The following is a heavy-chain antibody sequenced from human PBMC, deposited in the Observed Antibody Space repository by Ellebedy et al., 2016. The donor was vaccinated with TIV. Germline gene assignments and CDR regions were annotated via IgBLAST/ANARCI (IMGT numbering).Heavy chain of an antibody. V-gene: IGHV2-5*02. D-gene: IGHD1-1*01. CDR3: AQRVKYNINWNAGYFDY. CDR2: IYWDNDM. J-gene: IGHJ4*03. CDR1: GFSISTNGVG. Sequence: SGPTLVKPTQTLTLTCTFSGFSISTNGVGVGWVRQPPGKALEWLAFIYWDNDMHYNPSLKTRLTITKDASKNQVVLTMTNMDPVDTATYYCAQRVKYNINWNAGYFDYWGQGTLATVSS.